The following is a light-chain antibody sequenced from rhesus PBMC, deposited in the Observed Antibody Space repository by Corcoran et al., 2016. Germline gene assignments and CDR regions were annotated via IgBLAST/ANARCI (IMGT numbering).Light chain of an antibody. Sequence: EIVLTQSPAFQSVTLKEKVTITCQASQSIGSSLHWYQQKPDQSPKLLNKYASQSISGVPSRFSGSGSGTDFTLTSNSLEAEDAATYYCQQSSSFPLTFGGGTKVEIK. V-gene: IGKV6-55*01. CDR3: QQSSSFPLT. J-gene: IGKJ4*01. CDR2: YAS. CDR1: QSIGSS.